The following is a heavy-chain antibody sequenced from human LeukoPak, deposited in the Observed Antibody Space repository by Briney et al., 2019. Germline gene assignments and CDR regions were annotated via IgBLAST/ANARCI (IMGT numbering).Heavy chain of an antibody. CDR3: AKGRDGYNPDY. J-gene: IGHJ4*02. Sequence: ASVKASCKASGYTFTGYYVHWVRQAPGQGLEWMGRIDPNSGGTNYAQKFQGRVTMTRDTSINTAYMELSRLRSDDTAVYYCAKGRDGYNPDYWGQGTLVTVSS. CDR1: GYTFTGYY. CDR2: IDPNSGGT. D-gene: IGHD5-24*01. V-gene: IGHV1-2*06.